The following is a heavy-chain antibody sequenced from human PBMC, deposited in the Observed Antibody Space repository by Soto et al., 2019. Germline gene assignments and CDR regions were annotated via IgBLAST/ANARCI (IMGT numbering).Heavy chain of an antibody. CDR3: ANLRELSLFDY. V-gene: IGHV3-23*01. J-gene: IGHJ4*02. Sequence: GGSLRLSCAASGFTFSSYAMSWVRQAPGKGLEWVSAISGSGGSTYYADSVKGRFTISRDNSKNTLYLQMNNLRAEDTAVYYCANLRELSLFDYWGQGTLVTVSS. CDR2: ISGSGGST. D-gene: IGHD3-16*02. CDR1: GFTFSSYA.